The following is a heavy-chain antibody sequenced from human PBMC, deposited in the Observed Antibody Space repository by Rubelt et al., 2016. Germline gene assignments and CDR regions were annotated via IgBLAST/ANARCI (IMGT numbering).Heavy chain of an antibody. CDR2: IYTSGGT. D-gene: IGHD4-17*01. V-gene: IGHV4-4*07. J-gene: IGHJ4*02. CDR3: ASETQPTVTTRGEVDY. CDR1: GGYISSYY. Sequence: QVQLQESGPGLVKPSETLSLTCTVSGGYISSYYWSWIRQPAGKGLEWIGRIYTSGGTNYNPSLKSRVTMSVDTSKNQFSRKRRSVTAADTAVYYCASETQPTVTTRGEVDYWGQGTLVTVSA.